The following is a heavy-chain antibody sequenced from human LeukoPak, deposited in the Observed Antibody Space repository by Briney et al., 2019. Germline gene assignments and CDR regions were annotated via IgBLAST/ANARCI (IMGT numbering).Heavy chain of an antibody. CDR2: IYSGGST. Sequence: GGSLRLSCAASGFTVSSNYMSWVRQAPGKGLEWVSVIYSGGSTYYADSVKGRFTISRDNSKNTLYLQMNSLRAEDTAVYYCANQIVVVPAATIGYFQHWGQGTLVTVSS. CDR3: ANQIVVVPAATIGYFQH. D-gene: IGHD2-2*01. V-gene: IGHV3-53*05. CDR1: GFTVSSNY. J-gene: IGHJ1*01.